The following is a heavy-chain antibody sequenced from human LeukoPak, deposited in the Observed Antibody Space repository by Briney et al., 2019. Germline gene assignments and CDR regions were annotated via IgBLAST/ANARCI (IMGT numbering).Heavy chain of an antibody. CDR2: IYHSGST. CDR1: GYSISSGYY. Sequence: SETLSLTCTVSGYSISSGYYWGWIRQPPGKGLEWIGSIYHSGSTNYNPSLKSRVTISVDKSKNQFSLKLSSVTAADTAVYYCARLKVAARPDYWGQGTLVTVSS. D-gene: IGHD6-6*01. V-gene: IGHV4-38-2*02. J-gene: IGHJ4*02. CDR3: ARLKVAARPDY.